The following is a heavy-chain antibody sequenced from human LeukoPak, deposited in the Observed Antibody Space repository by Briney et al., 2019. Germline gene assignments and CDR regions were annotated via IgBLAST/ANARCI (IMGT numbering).Heavy chain of an antibody. CDR1: GFTFSSYA. D-gene: IGHD2-2*01. J-gene: IGHJ5*02. CDR3: AGRYCSSTSCYEPNWFDP. CDR2: IIGSGGST. Sequence: GGSLRLSCAASGFTFSSYAMSWVRQAPGKGLEWVSAIIGSGGSTYYADSVEGRFTISRDNSKNTLYLQMNSLRAEDTAVYYCAGRYCSSTSCYEPNWFDPWGQGTLVTVSS. V-gene: IGHV3-23*01.